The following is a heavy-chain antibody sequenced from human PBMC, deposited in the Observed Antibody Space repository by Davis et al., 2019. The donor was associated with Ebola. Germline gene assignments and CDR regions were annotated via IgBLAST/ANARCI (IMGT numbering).Heavy chain of an antibody. V-gene: IGHV3-33*03. CDR2: IWYEGTDG. CDR3: VPGTWI. D-gene: IGHD5-12*01. CDR1: GFNFDAYA. Sequence: GESLKISCVASGFNFDAYAMHWVRQAPGKGLEWVSSIWYEGTDGNYADSVRGRFIISRDDSKNTLYLQMNSLRAEDTAVYYCVPGTWIRGRGTPVTVSS. J-gene: IGHJ4*02.